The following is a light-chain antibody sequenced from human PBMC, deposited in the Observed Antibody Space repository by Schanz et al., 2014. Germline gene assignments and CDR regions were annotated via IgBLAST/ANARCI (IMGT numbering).Light chain of an antibody. CDR1: QSVTTN. CDR3: QRYKSYLST. V-gene: IGKV3-15*01. Sequence: EVVMTQSPATLSVSPGERATLSCRASQSVTTNLAWYQQKPGQAPRLLIYGASTRATGIPARFSGSGSGTEFTLTINSLQPDDFATYYCQRYKSYLSTFGQGTRLEIK. J-gene: IGKJ5*01. CDR2: GAS.